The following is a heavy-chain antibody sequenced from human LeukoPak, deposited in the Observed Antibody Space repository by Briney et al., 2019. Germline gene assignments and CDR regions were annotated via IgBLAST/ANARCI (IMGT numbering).Heavy chain of an antibody. V-gene: IGHV4-59*12. D-gene: IGHD3-3*01. J-gene: IGHJ5*02. CDR1: GGSISSYY. CDR2: IDYRGST. CDR3: ARGPSYQDEYHEPFGARRGFDP. Sequence: SETLSLTCTVSGGSISSYYWSWIRQPPGKGLEWIAYIDYRGSTTYNPSLKSRVTISVDTSKNQFSLKLSSVTAADTAVYYCARGPSYQDEYHEPFGARRGFDPWGQGTLVTVSS.